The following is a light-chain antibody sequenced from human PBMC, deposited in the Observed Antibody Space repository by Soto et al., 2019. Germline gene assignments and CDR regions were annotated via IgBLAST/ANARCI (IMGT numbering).Light chain of an antibody. J-gene: IGLJ1*01. Sequence: QSVLTQPPSVSVSPGQSVAISCTGTSSDVGSYNRVSWYQQPPGTAPKVMIYEVSNRPSGVPDRFSGSKSGNTASLTISGLQAEDEADCYCSSYTSSSTYVFGTGTKLTVL. V-gene: IGLV2-18*02. CDR2: EVS. CDR1: SSDVGSYNR. CDR3: SSYTSSSTYV.